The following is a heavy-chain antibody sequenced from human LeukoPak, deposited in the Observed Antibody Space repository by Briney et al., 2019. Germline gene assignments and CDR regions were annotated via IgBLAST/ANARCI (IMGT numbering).Heavy chain of an antibody. J-gene: IGHJ6*02. CDR3: ATTSGYSYGATYYYYYGMDV. CDR2: INHSGST. D-gene: IGHD5-18*01. Sequence: PSETLSLTCAVYGGSFSGYYWSRIRQPPGKGLEWIGEINHSGSTNYNPSLKSRVTISVDTSKNQFSLKLSSVTAADTAVYYCATTSGYSYGATYYYYYGMDVWGQGTTVTVSS. V-gene: IGHV4-34*01. CDR1: GGSFSGYY.